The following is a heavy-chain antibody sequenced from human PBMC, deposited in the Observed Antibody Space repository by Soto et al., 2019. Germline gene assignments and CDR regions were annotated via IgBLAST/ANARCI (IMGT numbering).Heavy chain of an antibody. CDR3: AREGCSGGSCDSGDKLGIDY. CDR2: IYYSGST. Sequence: SETLSLTCTVSGGSVGSGYYYWSWIRQPPGKGLEWIGNIYYSGSTNYNPSLKSRVTISADASKNQFSLKLSSVTAADTAVYYCAREGCSGGSCDSGDKLGIDYWGQGTLVTVSS. D-gene: IGHD2-15*01. V-gene: IGHV4-61*01. J-gene: IGHJ4*02. CDR1: GGSVGSGYYY.